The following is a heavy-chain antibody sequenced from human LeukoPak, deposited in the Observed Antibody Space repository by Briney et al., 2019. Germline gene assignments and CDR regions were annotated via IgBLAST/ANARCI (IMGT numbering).Heavy chain of an antibody. Sequence: GGSLRLSCAASGFTFSSYAMSWVRQAPGKGLEWVSAISGSGGSTYYADSVKGRFTISRDNSKNTLYLQMNSLRAEDTAVYYCAKGDLRFLEWSDAFDIWGQGTMVTVSS. D-gene: IGHD3-3*01. CDR3: AKGDLRFLEWSDAFDI. CDR1: GFTFSSYA. CDR2: ISGSGGST. J-gene: IGHJ3*02. V-gene: IGHV3-23*01.